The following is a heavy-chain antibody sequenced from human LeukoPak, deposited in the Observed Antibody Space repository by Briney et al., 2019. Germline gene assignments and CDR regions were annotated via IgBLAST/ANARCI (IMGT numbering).Heavy chain of an antibody. J-gene: IGHJ4*02. CDR1: GFTFSSYG. V-gene: IGHV3-30*02. CDR3: AKSGADYYDSSGYYHFDY. D-gene: IGHD3-22*01. CDR2: IRYDGSNK. Sequence: PGGSLRLSCAASGFTFSSYGMHWVRQAPGKGLEWVAFIRYDGSNKYYADSVKGRFTISRDNSKNTLYLQMNSLRAEDTAVYYCAKSGADYYDSSGYYHFDYWGQGTLVTVSS.